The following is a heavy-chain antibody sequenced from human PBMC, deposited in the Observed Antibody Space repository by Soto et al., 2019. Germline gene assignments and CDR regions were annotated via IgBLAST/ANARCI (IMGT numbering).Heavy chain of an antibody. CDR1: GFTFSSYG. CDR3: AKDVYSSSWYGGYYYYYGMDV. Sequence: GGSLRLSCAASGFTFSSYGMHWVRQAPGKGLEWVAVISYDGSNKYYADSVKGRFTISRDNSKNTLYLQMNSLGAEDTAVYYCAKDVYSSSWYGGYYYYYGMDVWGQGTTVTVSS. J-gene: IGHJ6*02. V-gene: IGHV3-30*18. D-gene: IGHD6-13*01. CDR2: ISYDGSNK.